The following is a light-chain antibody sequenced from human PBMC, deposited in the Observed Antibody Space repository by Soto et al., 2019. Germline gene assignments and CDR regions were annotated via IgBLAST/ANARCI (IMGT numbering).Light chain of an antibody. V-gene: IGLV2-23*02. Sequence: HSVRNQPASVSGSPGQSITISCTGTSSDVGSYSLVSWYQQHPGKAPKLMIYEVSKRPSGVSNRFSGSKSGNTASLTISGLQAEDEADYYCCSYAGSSTPYVFGTGTKVTVL. J-gene: IGLJ1*01. CDR3: CSYAGSSTPYV. CDR2: EVS. CDR1: SSDVGSYSL.